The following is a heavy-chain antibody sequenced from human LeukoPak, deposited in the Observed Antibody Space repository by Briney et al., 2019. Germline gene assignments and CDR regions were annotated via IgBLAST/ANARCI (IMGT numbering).Heavy chain of an antibody. Sequence: GRSLRLSCAASGFTFSKYGMHWVRQAPGKGLEWVAVIWYDGNNKDYADSEKGRFSISRDNSKNTLSLQMNSLRVEDTAMYYCARVNCRSSSCYLASYFFDSWGQGTLVTVSS. CDR3: ARVNCRSSSCYLASYFFDS. D-gene: IGHD2-2*01. V-gene: IGHV3-33*01. CDR1: GFTFSKYG. J-gene: IGHJ5*01. CDR2: IWYDGNNK.